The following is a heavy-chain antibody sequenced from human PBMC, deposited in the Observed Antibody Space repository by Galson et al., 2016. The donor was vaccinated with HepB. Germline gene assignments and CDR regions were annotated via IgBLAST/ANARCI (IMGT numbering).Heavy chain of an antibody. V-gene: IGHV4-34*01. CDR1: DGSFSGYH. Sequence: SETLSLTCAVYDGSFSGYHWSWIRQSPGKELEWIGEINHSGSTNYNPSLQSRVIISIDTSKNQFSLNLTSVTASDTAVYYCARGTQQLVWYYFENTASLDFFDAWGQGTLVTVSS. CDR2: INHSGST. J-gene: IGHJ4*02. CDR3: ARGTQQLVWYYFENTASLDFFDA. D-gene: IGHD6-13*01.